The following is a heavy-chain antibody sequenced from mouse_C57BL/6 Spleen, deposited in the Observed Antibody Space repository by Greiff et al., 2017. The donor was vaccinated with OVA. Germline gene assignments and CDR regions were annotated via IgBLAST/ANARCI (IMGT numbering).Heavy chain of an antibody. V-gene: IGHV1-55*01. CDR3: ATVDYGSSLDAMDY. Sequence: QVQLQQPGAELVKPGASVKMSCKASGYTFTSYWITWVKQRPGQGLEWIGDIYPGSGSTNYNEKFKSKATLTVDTSSRPAYMQLSSLTSADSAVYYCATVDYGSSLDAMDYWGQGTSVTVSS. D-gene: IGHD1-1*01. CDR2: IYPGSGST. J-gene: IGHJ4*01. CDR1: GYTFTSYW.